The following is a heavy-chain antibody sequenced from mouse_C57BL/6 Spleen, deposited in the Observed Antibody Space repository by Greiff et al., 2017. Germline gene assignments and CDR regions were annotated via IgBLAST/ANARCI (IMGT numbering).Heavy chain of an antibody. D-gene: IGHD3-3*01. J-gene: IGHJ3*01. V-gene: IGHV1-52*01. CDR1: GYTFTSYW. CDR2: IDPSDSDT. CDR3: AGGDTDEAWFDY. Sequence: QVQLQQPGAELVKPGASVKLSCKASGYTFTSYWMPWVKQRPVQGLEWIGNIDPSDSDTHYHQKFKDTATLTVDKSSSTAYMQLSSLTSEDSAVXYCAGGDTDEAWFDYWGQGTLVTVSA.